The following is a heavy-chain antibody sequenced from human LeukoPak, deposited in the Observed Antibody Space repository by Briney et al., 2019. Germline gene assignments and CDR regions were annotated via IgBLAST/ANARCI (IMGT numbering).Heavy chain of an antibody. Sequence: GASVKVSCKASGGTFSSYAISWVRQAPGQGLEWMGRIIPMLGIPNYAQKFQGRVTITADQSTTTAYMELSSLRSEDTAVYYCVQLASSYGMDVWGQGTTVTVSS. D-gene: IGHD1-1*01. CDR2: IIPMLGIP. CDR3: VQLASSYGMDV. J-gene: IGHJ6*02. V-gene: IGHV1-69*04. CDR1: GGTFSSYA.